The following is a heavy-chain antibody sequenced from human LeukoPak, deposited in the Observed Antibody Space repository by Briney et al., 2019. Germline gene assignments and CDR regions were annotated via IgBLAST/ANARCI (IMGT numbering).Heavy chain of an antibody. CDR2: ISGSGGST. D-gene: IGHD4-23*01. V-gene: IGHV3-23*01. CDR1: GFTFSSYA. J-gene: IGHJ3*02. Sequence: GGSLRLSCAASGFTFSSYAVSWVRQAPGKGLEWVSAISGSGGSTYYADSVKGRFTISRDNSKNTLYLQMNSLRAEDTAVYYCAKESLSDYGGNSGAFDIWGQGTMVTVSS. CDR3: AKESLSDYGGNSGAFDI.